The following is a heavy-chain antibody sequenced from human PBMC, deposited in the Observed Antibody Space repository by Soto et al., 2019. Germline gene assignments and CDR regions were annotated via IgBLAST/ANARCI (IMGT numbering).Heavy chain of an antibody. CDR3: ARDFIVATIDY. D-gene: IGHD5-12*01. Sequence: GGSLRLSCAASGFTFSSYSMNWVRQAPGKGLEWVSYISSSSTIYYADSVKGRFTISRDNAKNSLYLQMNSLRDEDTAVYYCARDFIVATIDYWGQGTLVTVSS. V-gene: IGHV3-48*02. J-gene: IGHJ4*02. CDR1: GFTFSSYS. CDR2: ISSSSTI.